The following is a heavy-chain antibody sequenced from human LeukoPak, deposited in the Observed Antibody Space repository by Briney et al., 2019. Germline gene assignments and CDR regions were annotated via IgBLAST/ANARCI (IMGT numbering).Heavy chain of an antibody. CDR3: AKEGRSLQTY. D-gene: IGHD5-24*01. J-gene: IGHJ4*02. V-gene: IGHV3-7*03. Sequence: PGGSLRLSCAASGFMFSSNWMSWVRLAPGKGREWVANIKEDGTETYYEDSVKGRFTISRDNAKNSLYLQMISLRVEDTAVYYCAKEGRSLQTYWGQGTLVTVSS. CDR1: GFMFSSNW. CDR2: IKEDGTET.